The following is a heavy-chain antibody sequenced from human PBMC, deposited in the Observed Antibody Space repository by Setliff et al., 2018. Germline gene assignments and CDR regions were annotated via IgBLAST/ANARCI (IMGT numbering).Heavy chain of an antibody. D-gene: IGHD1-1*01. CDR2: IYHDGNT. CDR1: GVSINSLTW. CDR3: ARGGGRYHSAH. Sequence: PSETLPLTCAVSGVSINSLTWWSWVRQTPGKGLEWIGEIYHDGNTKFNPSVHYNPSLKSRATMSIDKSKNQFSLSLSSVTAADTAVYYCARGGGRYHSAHWGQGILVTVSS. V-gene: IGHV4-4*02. J-gene: IGHJ4*02.